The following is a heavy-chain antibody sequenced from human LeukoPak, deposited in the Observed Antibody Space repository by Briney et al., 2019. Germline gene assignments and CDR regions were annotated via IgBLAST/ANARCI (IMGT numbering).Heavy chain of an antibody. V-gene: IGHV1-69*13. CDR1: GGTFSSYA. J-gene: IGHJ3*02. Sequence: ASVKVSCKASGGTFSSYAISWVRQAPGQGLEWMGGIIPIFGTANYAQKFQGRVTITADESTSTAYMELSSLRAEDTAVYYCAKNDYGDSYAAFDIWGQGTMVTVSS. D-gene: IGHD4-17*01. CDR3: AKNDYGDSYAAFDI. CDR2: IIPIFGTA.